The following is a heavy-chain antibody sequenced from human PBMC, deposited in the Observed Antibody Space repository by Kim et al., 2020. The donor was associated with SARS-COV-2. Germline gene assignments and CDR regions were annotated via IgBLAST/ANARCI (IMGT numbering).Heavy chain of an antibody. J-gene: IGHJ5*02. V-gene: IGHV3-23*01. D-gene: IGHD3-10*01. CDR3: AKGRGPSGSRRYDLEL. CDR1: GFTFSSYT. Sequence: GGSLRLSCAASGFTFSSYTMNWVRQAPGKGLEWVSSISSSSDSTYDADSVKGRFTISRDNAKNTLYLQINNLRDEDTAVYYCAKGRGPSGSRRYDLELWGQGTLVTVSS. CDR2: ISSSSDST.